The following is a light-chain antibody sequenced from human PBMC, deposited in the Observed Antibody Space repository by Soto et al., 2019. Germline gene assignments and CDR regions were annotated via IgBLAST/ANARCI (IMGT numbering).Light chain of an antibody. Sequence: EIVLTQSPGTLSLSPGERATLSCRASQSVSSSYLAWYQQKPGQAPRLLIYGASNTASGIPDRFSGSGSGTDFTLTNSRLEPEDFALYYCQHYGSPWTFGQGTKVEIK. CDR3: QHYGSPWT. V-gene: IGKV3-20*01. J-gene: IGKJ1*01. CDR1: QSVSSSY. CDR2: GAS.